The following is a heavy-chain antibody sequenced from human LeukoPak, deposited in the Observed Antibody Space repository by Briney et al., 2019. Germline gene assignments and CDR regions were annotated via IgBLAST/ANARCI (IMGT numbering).Heavy chain of an antibody. CDR2: IKQEGGEK. CDR1: GFTFSSYW. CDR3: ARAPEYYYASSGYYEGYFAY. D-gene: IGHD3-22*01. J-gene: IGHJ4*02. V-gene: IGHV3-7*04. Sequence: PGRSLTLSCAASGFTFSSYWMSWVRQAPWKGREWVANIKQEGGEKYYVYSGKGRFTIYRDNAKNSLYLQMNSLTDEATAVYYCARAPEYYYASSGYYEGYFAYWGQGTLVTVSS.